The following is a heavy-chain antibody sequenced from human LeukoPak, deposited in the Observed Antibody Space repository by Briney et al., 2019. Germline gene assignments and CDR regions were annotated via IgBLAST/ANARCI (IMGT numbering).Heavy chain of an antibody. Sequence: GGSLRLSCVVSGFTIRSNAMGWVRQAPGKGLEWVSAISGSDGNTYYADSVKGRFTISRDHSKNTLYLQMNSLRAEDTALYYCAKRQQGFAYWGQGTLVTVSS. CDR2: ISGSDGNT. CDR3: AKRQQGFAY. CDR1: GFTIRSNA. V-gene: IGHV3-23*01. J-gene: IGHJ4*02.